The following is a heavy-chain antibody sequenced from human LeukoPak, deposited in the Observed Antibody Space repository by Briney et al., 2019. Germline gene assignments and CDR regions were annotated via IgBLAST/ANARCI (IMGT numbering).Heavy chain of an antibody. D-gene: IGHD6-19*01. CDR3: ARDPTNTSGRYAYFDS. CDR2: ISCYNGDT. Sequence: GASVKVSCKASGYTFTHHGISWVRRAPGQGLEWMAWISCYNGDTHYAQKFQGRVTLTADTSTTTAFMELRSLRSDDTAVYYCARDPTNTSGRYAYFDSWGQGTLVTVSS. CDR1: GYTFTHHG. V-gene: IGHV1-18*01. J-gene: IGHJ4*02.